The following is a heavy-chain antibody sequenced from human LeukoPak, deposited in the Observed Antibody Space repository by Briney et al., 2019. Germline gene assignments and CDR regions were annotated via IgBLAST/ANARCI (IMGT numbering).Heavy chain of an antibody. CDR1: GGSISSYY. Sequence: SETLSLTCTVSGGSISSYYWSWIRQPPGKGLEWIGYIYYSGSTNYNPSLKSRVTISVDTSKNQFSLKLSSVTAADTAVYYCARGNTKIVPAAIALFYYYYGMDVWGQGTTVTVSS. CDR2: IYYSGST. D-gene: IGHD2-2*01. CDR3: ARGNTKIVPAAIALFYYYYGMDV. V-gene: IGHV4-59*01. J-gene: IGHJ6*02.